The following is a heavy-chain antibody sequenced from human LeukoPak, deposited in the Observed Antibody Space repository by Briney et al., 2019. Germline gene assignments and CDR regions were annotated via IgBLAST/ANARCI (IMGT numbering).Heavy chain of an antibody. V-gene: IGHV1-2*02. Sequence: ASVKVSRKASGYIFSDYYMHRVRQAPGRGFEWMGCISRRSGATKIAEKFQGRVTLTRDTSISTAYVELTNLASDDTAVYYCVSWAGGNSDVASFDYWGQGTLVIVSS. D-gene: IGHD2-21*01. CDR1: GYIFSDYY. CDR3: VSWAGGNSDVASFDY. J-gene: IGHJ4*02. CDR2: ISRRSGAT.